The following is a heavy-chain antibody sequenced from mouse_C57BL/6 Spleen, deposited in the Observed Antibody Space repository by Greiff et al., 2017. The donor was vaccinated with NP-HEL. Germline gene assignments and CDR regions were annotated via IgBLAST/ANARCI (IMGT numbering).Heavy chain of an antibody. J-gene: IGHJ2*01. Sequence: EVQLQQSGPELVKPGASVKISCKASGYTFTDYYMNWVKQSHGKSLEWIGDINPNNGGTSYNQKFKGKATLTVDKSSSTAYMELRSLTSEDSAVYYCARFDYDAFDYWGQGTTLTVSS. CDR2: INPNNGGT. D-gene: IGHD2-4*01. V-gene: IGHV1-26*01. CDR1: GYTFTDYY. CDR3: ARFDYDAFDY.